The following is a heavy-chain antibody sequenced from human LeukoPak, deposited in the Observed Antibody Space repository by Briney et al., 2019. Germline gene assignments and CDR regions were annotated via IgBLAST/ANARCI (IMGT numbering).Heavy chain of an antibody. Sequence: SETLSLTCTVSGDSISSATYYWSWIRQPAGKGLEWIGHMYTSGSTNYNPSLKSRVTISVDTSKNRSSLKLNSVTASDTAVYYCARGRRHCNSTSCYQEDYWGQGTLVTVSS. V-gene: IGHV4-61*09. CDR1: GDSISSATYY. D-gene: IGHD2/OR15-2a*01. CDR2: MYTSGST. J-gene: IGHJ4*02. CDR3: ARGRRHCNSTSCYQEDY.